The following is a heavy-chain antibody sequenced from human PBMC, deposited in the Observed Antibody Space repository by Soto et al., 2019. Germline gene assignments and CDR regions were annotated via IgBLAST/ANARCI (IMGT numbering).Heavy chain of an antibody. D-gene: IGHD3-10*01. V-gene: IGHV1-2*02. CDR1: GGTFSSYA. Sequence: ASVKVSCKASGGTFSSYAISWVRQAPGQGFEWMGWVDPNSGGTKQTQKFQGRLTMTRDTSTGAVYMELYSPRSDDTSVYYCARDNYGPLDYWGQGTLVTVSS. J-gene: IGHJ4*02. CDR3: ARDNYGPLDY. CDR2: VDPNSGGT.